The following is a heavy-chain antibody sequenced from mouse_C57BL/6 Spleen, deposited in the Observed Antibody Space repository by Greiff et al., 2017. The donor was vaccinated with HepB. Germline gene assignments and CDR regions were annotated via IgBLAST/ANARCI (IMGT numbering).Heavy chain of an antibody. J-gene: IGHJ1*03. Sequence: EVQLVESGPGLVKPSQSLSLTCSVTSYSITSGYYWNWIRQFPGNKLEWMGYISYDGSNNYNPSLKNRISITRDTSKNQFFLKLNSVTTEDTATYYCASLKGYFDVWGTGTTVTVSS. V-gene: IGHV3-6*01. D-gene: IGHD1-3*01. CDR1: SYSITSGYY. CDR2: ISYDGSN. CDR3: ASLKGYFDV.